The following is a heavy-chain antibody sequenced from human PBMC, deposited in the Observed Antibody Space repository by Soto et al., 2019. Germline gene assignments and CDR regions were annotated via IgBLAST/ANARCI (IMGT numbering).Heavy chain of an antibody. Sequence: PGESLKISCKGSGYSFTSYWISWVRQMPGKGLEWMGRIDPSDSYTNYSPSFQGHVTISADKSISTAYLQWSSLKASDTAMYYCARYPRVGVVPAAIKSNEYYYYGMDVWGQGTTVTVSS. CDR3: ARYPRVGVVPAAIKSNEYYYYGMDV. CDR2: IDPSDSYT. J-gene: IGHJ6*02. D-gene: IGHD2-2*02. CDR1: GYSFTSYW. V-gene: IGHV5-10-1*01.